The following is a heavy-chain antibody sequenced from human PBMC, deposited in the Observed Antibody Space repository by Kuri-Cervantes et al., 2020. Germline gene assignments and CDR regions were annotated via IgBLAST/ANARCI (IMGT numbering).Heavy chain of an antibody. CDR1: GYTFTSYA. J-gene: IGHJ6*02. V-gene: IGHV1-3*02. CDR2: SNAGNGNT. D-gene: IGHD3-10*01. Sequence: ASVKVSCKASGYTFTSYAMHWVRQAPGQRLEWMGWSNAGNGNTKYSQEFQGRVTITRDTSASTAYMELRSLRSDDTAVYYCARDRESYYLVGTDYYYGMDVWGQGTTVTVSS. CDR3: ARDRESYYLVGTDYYYGMDV.